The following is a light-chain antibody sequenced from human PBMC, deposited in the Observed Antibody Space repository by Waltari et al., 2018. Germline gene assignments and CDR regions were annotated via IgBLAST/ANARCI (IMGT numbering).Light chain of an antibody. CDR2: GVS. CDR3: NSFTSRTTYV. J-gene: IGLJ1*01. CDR1: SSDIGAYNF. Sequence: QSALTQPASVSGSPGQSITISCTGTSSDIGAYNFVSCYQQHPGKAPKVMIYGVSNRPSGVSNRFSGSKSGNTASLTISGLQADDEADYYCNSFTSRTTYVFGTGTKVTVL. V-gene: IGLV2-14*01.